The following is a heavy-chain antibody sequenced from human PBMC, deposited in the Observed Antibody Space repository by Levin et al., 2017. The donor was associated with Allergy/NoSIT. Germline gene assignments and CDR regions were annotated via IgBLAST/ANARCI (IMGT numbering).Heavy chain of an antibody. CDR1: GGSISSSSYY. J-gene: IGHJ6*03. CDR3: ARLFRGGYFDWAYYMDV. D-gene: IGHD3-9*01. Sequence: SQTLSLTCTVSGGSISSSSYYWGWIRQPPGKGLEWIGSIYYSGSTYYNPSLKSRVTISVDTSKNQFSLKLSSVTAADTAVYYCARLFRGGYFDWAYYMDVWGKGTTVTVSS. V-gene: IGHV4-39*01. CDR2: IYYSGST.